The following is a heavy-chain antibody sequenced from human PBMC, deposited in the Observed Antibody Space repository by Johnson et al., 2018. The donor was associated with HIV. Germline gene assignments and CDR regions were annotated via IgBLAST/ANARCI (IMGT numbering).Heavy chain of an antibody. J-gene: IGHJ3*02. V-gene: IGHV3-53*01. CDR3: AGGVSGIAQKAGDAFDI. CDR1: GFTVSSNY. Sequence: VQLVESGGGLIQPGGSLRLSCAASGFTVSSNYMSWVRQAPGKGLEWVSVIYSGGSTYYADSVEGRFTISREHSKNTLYLQMNSLRAGDTAVYDCAGGVSGIAQKAGDAFDIWGQGTMVTVSS. CDR2: IYSGGST. D-gene: IGHD1-26*01.